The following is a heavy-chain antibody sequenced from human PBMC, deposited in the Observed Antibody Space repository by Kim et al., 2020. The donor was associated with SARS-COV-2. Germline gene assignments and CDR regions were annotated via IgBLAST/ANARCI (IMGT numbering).Heavy chain of an antibody. CDR1: GDRVSSNSAA. D-gene: IGHD6-19*01. V-gene: IGHV6-1*01. CDR2: TYYRSKWYN. Sequence: SQTLSLTCAISGDRVSSNSAAWNWIRQSPSRGLEWLGSTYYRSKWYNDYAVSVKSRITINPDTSKNQFSLQLNSVTPEDTAVYYCARGRQWLVNVDIDYWGQGTLVTVSS. CDR3: ARGRQWLVNVDIDY. J-gene: IGHJ4*02.